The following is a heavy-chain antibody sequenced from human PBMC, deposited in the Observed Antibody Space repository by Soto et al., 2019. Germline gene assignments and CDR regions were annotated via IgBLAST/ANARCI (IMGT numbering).Heavy chain of an antibody. CDR1: GYTFTSYD. J-gene: IGHJ4*02. V-gene: IGHV1-8*01. Sequence: ASVKVSCKASGYTFTSYDINWVRQATGQGLEWMGWMNPNSGNTGYAQKFQGRVTITADKSTSTAYMELSSLRSEDTAVYYCASDGYDNKFGYWGQGTLVTVSS. CDR2: MNPNSGNT. D-gene: IGHD5-12*01. CDR3: ASDGYDNKFGY.